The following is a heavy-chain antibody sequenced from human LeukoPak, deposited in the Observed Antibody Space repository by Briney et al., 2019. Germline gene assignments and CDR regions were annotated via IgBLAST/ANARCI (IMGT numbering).Heavy chain of an antibody. D-gene: IGHD6-13*01. V-gene: IGHV4-39*01. J-gene: IGHJ4*02. CDR3: ARDRAGLSSSWYYY. CDR1: GGSISSSSYY. CDR2: IYYSGST. Sequence: SETLSLTCTVSGGSISSSSYYWGWIRQPPGKGLEWIGSIYYSGSTYYNPSLKSRVTISVDTSKNQFSLKLSSVTAADTAVCYCARDRAGLSSSWYYYWGQGTLVTVSS.